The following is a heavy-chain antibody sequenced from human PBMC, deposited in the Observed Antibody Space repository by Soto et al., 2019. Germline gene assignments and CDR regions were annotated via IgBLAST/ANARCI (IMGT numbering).Heavy chain of an antibody. V-gene: IGHV1-18*01. J-gene: IGHJ4*02. CDR2: ISRHNGNT. CDR3: ARDLDGSGSYYTDY. CDR1: GYVFIGYG. D-gene: IGHD3-10*01. Sequence: ASVKVSCKASGYVFIGYGISWVRQAPGQGLEWMGWISRHNGNTNYAQKFQGRVTMTTDASTSTAYMELRSLRSDDTAVYYCARDLDGSGSYYTDYWGQGTLVTVPS.